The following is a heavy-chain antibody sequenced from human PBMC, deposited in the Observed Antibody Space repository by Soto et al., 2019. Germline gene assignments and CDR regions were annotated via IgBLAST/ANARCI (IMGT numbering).Heavy chain of an antibody. CDR1: GFVFSDFQ. Sequence: PGVSLRLSCAASGFVFSDFQFHWVRQAPGGGLEWLSSITGTSAFTEYAESIEGRFTISRDNPNKLLFLHMYNLRPEDTAVYYCARDNMAFQGAFGRWGRGTMVAVCS. CDR2: ITGTSAFT. CDR3: ARDNMAFQGAFGR. D-gene: IGHD3-10*01. J-gene: IGHJ4*02. V-gene: IGHV3-21*01.